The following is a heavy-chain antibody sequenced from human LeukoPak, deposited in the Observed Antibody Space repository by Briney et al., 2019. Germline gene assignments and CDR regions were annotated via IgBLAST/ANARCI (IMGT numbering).Heavy chain of an antibody. CDR3: AGGPSYYDSSGPNWFDP. CDR1: GFTFSDYY. J-gene: IGHJ5*02. CDR2: ISSSGSTI. V-gene: IGHV3-11*04. Sequence: GGSLRLSCAASGFTFSDYYMTWVRQAPGKGLEWVSYISSSGSTIYYADSVKGRFTISRDNAKNSLYLQMNSLRAEDTAVYYCAGGPSYYDSSGPNWFDPWGQGTLVTVSS. D-gene: IGHD3-22*01.